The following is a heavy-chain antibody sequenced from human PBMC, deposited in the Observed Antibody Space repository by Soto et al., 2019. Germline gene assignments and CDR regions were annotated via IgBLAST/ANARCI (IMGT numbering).Heavy chain of an antibody. V-gene: IGHV1-3*01. CDR3: ARGVGSGLSDY. CDR2: INAGNGNT. Sequence: QVQLVQSGAEVKKPGASVKVSCKASGYTVTSYAMHWVRQAPGQRLEWMGGINAGNGNTKYSQKFQGRVTITRDTSASTAYMELSSLRSEDTAVYYCARGVGSGLSDYWGQGTLVTVSS. D-gene: IGHD1-26*01. CDR1: GYTVTSYA. J-gene: IGHJ4*02.